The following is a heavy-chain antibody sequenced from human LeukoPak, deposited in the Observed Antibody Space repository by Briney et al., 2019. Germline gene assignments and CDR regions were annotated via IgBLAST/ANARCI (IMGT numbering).Heavy chain of an antibody. Sequence: GGSLRLSCAASGFTFTNYAMSWVRQAPGKGLEWVSSITTSGGNTYYADSVKGRFTISRDNSKNTLYMQMNNLRPEDTAVYYCAKRPGRCFDYGGQGTLVTVSS. D-gene: IGHD3-16*01. CDR3: AKRPGRCFDY. V-gene: IGHV3-23*01. CDR1: GFTFTNYA. J-gene: IGHJ4*02. CDR2: ITTSGGNT.